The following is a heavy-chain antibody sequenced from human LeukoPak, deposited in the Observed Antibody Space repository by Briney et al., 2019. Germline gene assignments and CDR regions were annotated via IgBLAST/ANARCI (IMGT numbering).Heavy chain of an antibody. D-gene: IGHD6-13*01. CDR2: IYYSGST. CDR3: ARDDIRQLAAFDI. V-gene: IGHV4-31*03. J-gene: IGHJ3*02. Sequence: SETLSLTCTVSGGSISSGGYYWSWLRQHPGKGLEWIGYIYYSGSTYYNPSLKSRVTISVDTSKNQFSLKLSSVTAADTAVYYCARDDIRQLAAFDIWGQGTMVTVSS. CDR1: GGSISSGGYY.